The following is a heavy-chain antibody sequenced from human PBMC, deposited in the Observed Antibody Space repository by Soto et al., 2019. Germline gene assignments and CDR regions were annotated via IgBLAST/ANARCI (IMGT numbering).Heavy chain of an antibody. V-gene: IGHV3-9*01. CDR1: GFTFDDYA. D-gene: IGHD6-13*01. CDR2: ISWNSGSI. J-gene: IGHJ4*02. CDR3: AKADSSSWLNYYFDY. Sequence: EVQLVESGGGLVQPGRSLRLSCAASGFTFDDYAMHWVRQAPGKGREWVSGISWNSGSIGYADSVKGRFTISRDNAKNSLYLQMNSLRAEDTALYYCAKADSSSWLNYYFDYWGQGTLVTVSS.